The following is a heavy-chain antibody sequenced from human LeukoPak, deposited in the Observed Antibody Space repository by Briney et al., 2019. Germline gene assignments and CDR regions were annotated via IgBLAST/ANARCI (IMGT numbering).Heavy chain of an antibody. D-gene: IGHD3-22*01. J-gene: IGHJ4*02. V-gene: IGHV1-2*02. CDR1: GYTFTGYY. CDR2: INPNSGGT. Sequence: GASVKVSCKASGYTFTGYYMHWVRQAPGQGLEWMGWINPNSGGTNYAQKFQGRATMTRDTSISTAYMELSRLRSDDTAVYYCARGPDYDSSGYYYVTDYFDYWGQGTLVTVSS. CDR3: ARGPDYDSSGYYYVTDYFDY.